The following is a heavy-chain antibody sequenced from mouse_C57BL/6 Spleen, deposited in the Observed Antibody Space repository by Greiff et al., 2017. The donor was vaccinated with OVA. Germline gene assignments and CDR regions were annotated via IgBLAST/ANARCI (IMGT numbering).Heavy chain of an antibody. J-gene: IGHJ3*01. Sequence: QVQLQQSGAELVKPGASVKLSCKASGYTFTSYWMHWVKQRPGQGLEWIGMIHPNSGSTNYNEKFKSKATLTVDKSSSTAYMQLSSLTSEDSAVYYCAREEGNPAWFAYWGQGTLVTVSA. CDR1: GYTFTSYW. CDR3: AREEGNPAWFAY. D-gene: IGHD2-1*01. CDR2: IHPNSGST. V-gene: IGHV1-64*01.